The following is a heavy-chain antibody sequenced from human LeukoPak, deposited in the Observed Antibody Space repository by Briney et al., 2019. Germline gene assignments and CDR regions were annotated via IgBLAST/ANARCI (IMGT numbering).Heavy chain of an antibody. CDR3: ARDDSFGDGHYCYPMGY. V-gene: IGHV3-33*01. Sequence: GGSLRLSCAASGFIFSNYGMHWVRQAPGRGLEWVALIWYDGRNKYYADSVKGRFTISRDNSKNTLSLQMNTLRVDDTAVYYCARDDSFGDGHYCYPMGYWGQGTLVTVAS. CDR2: IWYDGRNK. D-gene: IGHD3-16*01. CDR1: GFIFSNYG. J-gene: IGHJ4*02.